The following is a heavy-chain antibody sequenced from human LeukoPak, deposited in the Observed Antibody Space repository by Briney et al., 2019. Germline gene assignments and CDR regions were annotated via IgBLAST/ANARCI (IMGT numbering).Heavy chain of an antibody. CDR2: INHSGST. CDR3: ARVEMVVAATRYYFDY. J-gene: IGHJ4*02. D-gene: IGHD2-15*01. V-gene: IGHV4-34*01. CDR1: GGSISSYY. Sequence: SETLSLTCTVSGGSISSYYWSWIRQPPGKGLEWIGEINHSGSTNYNPSLKSRVTISVDTSKNQFSLKLSSVPAADTAVYYCARVEMVVAATRYYFDYWGQGTLVTVSS.